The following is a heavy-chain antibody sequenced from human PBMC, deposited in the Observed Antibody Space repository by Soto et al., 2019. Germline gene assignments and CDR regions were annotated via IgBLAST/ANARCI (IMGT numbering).Heavy chain of an antibody. CDR1: GFSFSTYP. CDR2: ISANGRGT. Sequence: EVQLLESGGGLVQPGGSLRLSCATSGFSFSTYPMSWVRQAPGKGLEWVTAISANGRGTSYAESVKGRFTILRDNSKNTLFLQMNSLRADDTAVYFCVKKRSYDRTNYDHFDYWGQGTLVTVSS. V-gene: IGHV3-23*01. J-gene: IGHJ4*02. D-gene: IGHD3-22*01. CDR3: VKKRSYDRTNYDHFDY.